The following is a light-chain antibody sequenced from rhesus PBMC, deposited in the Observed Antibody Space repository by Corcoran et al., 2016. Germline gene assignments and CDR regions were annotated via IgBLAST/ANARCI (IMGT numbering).Light chain of an antibody. J-gene: IGKJ1*01. CDR2: AAS. CDR1: QGINNW. V-gene: IGKV1-18*01. Sequence: DIQMTQSPSSLSASVGDKVTITCRASQGINNWLAWYQQKTGEAPKLLIYAASRLQRGVPTRFSGSGSGTDYTLTILSLQPEGFATYFCQQCYNIRSFGQGTKV. CDR3: QQCYNIRS.